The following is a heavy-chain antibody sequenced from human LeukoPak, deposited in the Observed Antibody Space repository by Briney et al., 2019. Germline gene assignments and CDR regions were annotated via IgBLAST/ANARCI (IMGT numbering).Heavy chain of an antibody. CDR1: GFTFSMYA. D-gene: IGHD3-9*01. V-gene: IGHV3-23*01. CDR3: AKDGVLSYDILTGYSPNHLHVAVDYFDY. J-gene: IGHJ4*02. CDR2: ISGSGGST. Sequence: PGRSLRLSCAASGFTFSMYAMSSVRQAPGKWLDLVSAISGSGGSTYYADSVKGRFTISRDNSNNTVYLQMNSLRAEDTAVYYCAKDGVLSYDILTGYSPNHLHVAVDYFDYWGQGTLVTVSS.